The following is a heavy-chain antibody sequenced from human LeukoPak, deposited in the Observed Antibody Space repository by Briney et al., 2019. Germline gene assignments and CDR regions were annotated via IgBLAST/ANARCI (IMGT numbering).Heavy chain of an antibody. CDR1: GYTFTSYG. Sequence: ASVTVSCKASGYTFTSYGINWVRQAPGQGLEWMGWISGYNGNTNYAQKLQGRVTMTTDTSTRTAYMELRSLRSDDTAMYYCARHRLPRVYYDSSGYYHDASDIWGQGTMVTVSS. J-gene: IGHJ3*02. CDR2: ISGYNGNT. D-gene: IGHD3-22*01. V-gene: IGHV1-18*01. CDR3: ARHRLPRVYYDSSGYYHDASDI.